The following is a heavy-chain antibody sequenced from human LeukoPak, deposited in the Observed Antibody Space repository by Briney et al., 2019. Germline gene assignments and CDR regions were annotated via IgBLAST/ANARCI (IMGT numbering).Heavy chain of an antibody. CDR3: ARDTTGVEGTDVDTAMAINY. J-gene: IGHJ4*02. V-gene: IGHV3-30*04. CDR1: GFTFSSYA. CDR2: ISCDGSNK. Sequence: TGRSLRLSCAASGFTFSSYAMHWVRQAPGKGLEWVAVISCDGSNKYYADSVKGRFTISRDNSKNTLYLQMNSLRAEDTAVYYCARDTTGVEGTDVDTAMAINYWGQGTLVTVSS. D-gene: IGHD5-18*01.